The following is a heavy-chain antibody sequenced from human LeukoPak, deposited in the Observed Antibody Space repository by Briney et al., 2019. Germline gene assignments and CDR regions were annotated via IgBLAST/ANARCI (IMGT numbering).Heavy chain of an antibody. CDR2: IASKTDGGTT. V-gene: IGHV3-15*04. CDR1: GFTFRNYV. J-gene: IGHJ4*02. CDR3: TTGIRGD. Sequence: PGGSLGLSCAASGFTFRNYVIHWVRQAPGKGLEWVGRIASKTDGGTTDYAAPVKGRFTISRDDSKNTLFLQMNSLKTEDTAVYYCTTGIRGDCGQGTLVTVSS.